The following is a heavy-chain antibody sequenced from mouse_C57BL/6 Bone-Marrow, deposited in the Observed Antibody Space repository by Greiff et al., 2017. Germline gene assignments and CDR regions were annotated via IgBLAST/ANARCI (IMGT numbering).Heavy chain of an antibody. D-gene: IGHD6-2*01. CDR3: ARSLLSNWYFDV. CDR2: IDPEDGET. Sequence: EVQLKESGAELVKPGASVKLSCTASGFNIKDYYMHWVKQRTEQGLEWIGRIDPEDGETKYAPKFPGKATITADTSSNTAYLQLSSLTSEDTAVYYCARSLLSNWYFDVWGTGTTVTVSS. V-gene: IGHV14-2*01. CDR1: GFNIKDYY. J-gene: IGHJ1*03.